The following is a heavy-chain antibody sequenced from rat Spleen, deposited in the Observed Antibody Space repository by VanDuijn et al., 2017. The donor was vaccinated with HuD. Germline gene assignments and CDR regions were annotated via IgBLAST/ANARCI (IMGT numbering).Heavy chain of an antibody. J-gene: IGHJ2*01. V-gene: IGHV5-31*01. D-gene: IGHD1-11*01. CDR3: TREGGQLSPFDY. CDR2: ITNTGGST. Sequence: EVQLVESGGGLVQPGRSMKLSCAASGFTFSNYDMAWVRQAPGKGLEWVASITNTGGSTYYPDSVKGRFTISRDNAKSTLYLQMNSLRSEDTATYYCTREGGQLSPFDYWGQGVMVTVSS. CDR1: GFTFSNYD.